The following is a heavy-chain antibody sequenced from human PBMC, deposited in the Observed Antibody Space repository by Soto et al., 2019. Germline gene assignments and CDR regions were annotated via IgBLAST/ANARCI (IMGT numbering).Heavy chain of an antibody. D-gene: IGHD5-12*01. J-gene: IGHJ6*02. V-gene: IGHV4-34*01. CDR2: INHSGST. CDR1: GGSFSGYY. Sequence: SETLSLTCDVYGGSFSGYYWSWIRQPPGKGLEWIGEINHSGSTNYNPSLKSRVTISVDTSKNQFSLKLSSVTAADTAVYYCARRRGYGGLNYYYYGMDVWGQGTTVTVSS. CDR3: ARRRGYGGLNYYYYGMDV.